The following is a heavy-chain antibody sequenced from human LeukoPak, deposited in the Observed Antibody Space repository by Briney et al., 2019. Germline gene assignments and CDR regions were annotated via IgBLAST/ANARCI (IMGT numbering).Heavy chain of an antibody. Sequence: GASVEVSCKASGYTFTGYYMHWVRQAPGQGLEWMGWINPNSGGTNYAQKFQGRVTMTRDTSIGTAYMELSRLRSDDTAVYYCARSKISYYYYGMDVWGQGTTVTVSS. V-gene: IGHV1-2*02. J-gene: IGHJ6*02. D-gene: IGHD4-11*01. CDR2: INPNSGGT. CDR3: ARSKISYYYYGMDV. CDR1: GYTFTGYY.